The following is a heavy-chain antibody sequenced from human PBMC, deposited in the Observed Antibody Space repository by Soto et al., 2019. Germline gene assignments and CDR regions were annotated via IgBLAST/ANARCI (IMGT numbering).Heavy chain of an antibody. CDR2: IIPTFGAA. Sequence: QVQLVQSGAEVRKPGSSVKVSCKASRGTFSSNSFSWVRQAPGQGFEYMGGIIPTFGAANYAQRFKDRVTFTADESTTTVYMELGSLKPEDTAVYYCARPSNGHDFLFDFWGQGTLVTVSS. J-gene: IGHJ4*02. CDR1: RGTFSSNS. V-gene: IGHV1-69*01. D-gene: IGHD5-12*01. CDR3: ARPSNGHDFLFDF.